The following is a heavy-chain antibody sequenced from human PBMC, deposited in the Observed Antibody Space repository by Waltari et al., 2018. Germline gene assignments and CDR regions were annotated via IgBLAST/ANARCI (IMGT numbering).Heavy chain of an antibody. CDR1: GFSFSSYW. V-gene: IGHV3-7*03. CDR3: ARMGAGRAPDY. Sequence: EVQLVESGGGLVQPGGSLSLSCAASGFSFSSYWMTGFRQAPGTGLEWVATIKPDGSGKFYLDSVKGRCSSSRDNAKNSLYLQMNSLRAEDTAIFYCARMGAGRAPDYWGQGTLVTVSS. CDR2: IKPDGSGK. D-gene: IGHD3-16*01. J-gene: IGHJ4*02.